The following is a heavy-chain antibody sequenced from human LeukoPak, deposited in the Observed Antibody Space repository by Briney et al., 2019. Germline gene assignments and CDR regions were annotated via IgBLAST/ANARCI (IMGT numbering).Heavy chain of an antibody. D-gene: IGHD3-3*01. V-gene: IGHV4-34*01. J-gene: IGHJ4*02. CDR3: ARADTDLLYVRFLEWFRERAAHYYFDY. CDR2: INHSGST. Sequence: PSETLSLTCAVYGGSFSGYYWSWIRQPPGKGLEWIGEINHSGSTNYNPSLKSRVTISVDTSKNQFSLKLSSVTAADTAVYYCARADTDLLYVRFLEWFRERAAHYYFDYWGQGTLVTVSS. CDR1: GGSFSGYY.